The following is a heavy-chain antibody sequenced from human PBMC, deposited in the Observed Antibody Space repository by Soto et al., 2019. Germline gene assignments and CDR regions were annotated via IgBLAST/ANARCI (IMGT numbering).Heavy chain of an antibody. J-gene: IGHJ5*02. D-gene: IGHD6-13*01. Sequence: SETLSLTCTVSGGSISSYYWSWIRQPPGKGLEWIGYIYYSGSTNYNPSLKSRVTISVDTSKNQFSLKLSSVTAADTAVYYCARGSVAEAGVNWFDPWGQGTLVTVSS. CDR2: IYYSGST. CDR3: ARGSVAEAGVNWFDP. CDR1: GGSISSYY. V-gene: IGHV4-59*01.